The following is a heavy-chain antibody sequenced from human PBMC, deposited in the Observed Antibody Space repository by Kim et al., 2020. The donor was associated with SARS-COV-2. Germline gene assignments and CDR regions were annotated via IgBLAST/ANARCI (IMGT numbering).Heavy chain of an antibody. Sequence: GKGLEWIGDIFHSGSTNYSPSLKSRVTMSVDRSKNQFSLKLSSVTAADTAMYYCAGSGYVGGWTDFFDYWGQGALVVISS. V-gene: IGHV4-4*02. D-gene: IGHD6-19*01. CDR2: IFHSGST. J-gene: IGHJ4*02. CDR3: AGSGYVGGWTDFFDY.